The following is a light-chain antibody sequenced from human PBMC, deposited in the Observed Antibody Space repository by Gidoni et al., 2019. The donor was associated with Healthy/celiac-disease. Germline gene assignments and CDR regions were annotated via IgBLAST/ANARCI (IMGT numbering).Light chain of an antibody. CDR1: QSISSW. CDR2: KAS. J-gene: IGKJ1*01. CDR3: QQYNSYWT. Sequence: DIQMTQSPSTLSASVGDRVTITCRASQSISSWLAWYKQKPGKGPKLLIDKASSLESGVPSRFSGSGSGTEFTLTISSLQPDDFATYYCQQYNSYWTFGQGTKVEIK. V-gene: IGKV1-5*03.